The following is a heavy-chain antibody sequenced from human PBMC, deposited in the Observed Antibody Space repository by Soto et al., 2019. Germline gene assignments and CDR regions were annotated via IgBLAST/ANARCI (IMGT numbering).Heavy chain of an antibody. D-gene: IGHD3-3*01. V-gene: IGHV4-30-4*01. J-gene: IGHJ5*02. CDR1: GGSISSGDYY. CDR3: ARVKNWSGYIPNWFGP. Sequence: SETLSLTCTVSGGSISSGDYYWSWIRQPPGKGLEWIGYIYYSGSTYYNPSLKSRVTISVDTSKNQFSLKLSSVTAADTAVYYCARVKNWSGYIPNWFGPCGQGTLVPVSS. CDR2: IYYSGST.